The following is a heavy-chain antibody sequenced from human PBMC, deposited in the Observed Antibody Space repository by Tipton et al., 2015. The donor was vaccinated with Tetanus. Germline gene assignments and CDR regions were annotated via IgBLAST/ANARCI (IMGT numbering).Heavy chain of an antibody. CDR1: GGSFSGYY. CDR3: ARNTVAGTVTFDY. Sequence: KPSETLSLTCAVYGGSFSGYYWSWIRQPPGKGLGWIGEINHSGSTNYNPSLKSRVTISVDTSKNQFSLKLSSVTAADTAVYYCARNTVAGTVTFDYWGQGTLVTVSS. V-gene: IGHV4-34*01. CDR2: INHSGST. J-gene: IGHJ4*02. D-gene: IGHD6-19*01.